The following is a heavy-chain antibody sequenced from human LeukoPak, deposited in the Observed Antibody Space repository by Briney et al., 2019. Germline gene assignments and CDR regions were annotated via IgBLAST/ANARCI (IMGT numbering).Heavy chain of an antibody. CDR3: AKGGSARVFDY. D-gene: IGHD6-25*01. CDR2: ISGSGGST. Sequence: GGSLRLSWAASGFTFSSYAMSWVRQAPGRGLEWVSAISGSGGSTYYADSVKGRFTISRDNSKNTLYLQMNSLRAEDTAVYYCAKGGSARVFDYWGQGTLVTVSS. V-gene: IGHV3-23*01. J-gene: IGHJ4*02. CDR1: GFTFSSYA.